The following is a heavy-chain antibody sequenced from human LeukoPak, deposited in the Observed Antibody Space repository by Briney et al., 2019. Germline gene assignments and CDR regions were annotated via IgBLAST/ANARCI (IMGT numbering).Heavy chain of an antibody. V-gene: IGHV4-30-2*01. J-gene: IGHJ4*02. Sequence: SETLSLTCTVSGGSISSGGYYWSWIRQPPGKGLEWIGYIYHSGSTYYNPSLKSRVTISVDRSKNQFSLKLSSVTAADTAVYYCARRNRDGYNHFDYWGQGTLVTVSS. CDR3: ARRNRDGYNHFDY. D-gene: IGHD5-24*01. CDR1: GGSISSGGYY. CDR2: IYHSGST.